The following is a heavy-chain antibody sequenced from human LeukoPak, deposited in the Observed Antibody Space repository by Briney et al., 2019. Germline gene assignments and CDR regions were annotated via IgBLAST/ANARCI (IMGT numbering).Heavy chain of an antibody. CDR3: ARHGSVAVAGQYSPEGY. Sequence: GESLKISCKGSGYSFTNYWIGWVRQVPGKGLEWMGIIYPGDSDTRYSPSFQGQVTISADKSIGTAYLQWSSLKASDTAMYYCARHGSVAVAGQYSPEGYWGQGTLVTVSS. CDR1: GYSFTNYW. D-gene: IGHD6-19*01. CDR2: IYPGDSDT. J-gene: IGHJ4*02. V-gene: IGHV5-51*01.